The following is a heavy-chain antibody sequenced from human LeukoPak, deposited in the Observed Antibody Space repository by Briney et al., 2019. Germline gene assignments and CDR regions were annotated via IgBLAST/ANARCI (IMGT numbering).Heavy chain of an antibody. CDR3: ARGRLSHCSSTSCYLGPAVW. CDR1: GYTFTSYG. J-gene: IGHJ4*02. CDR2: ISAYNGNT. D-gene: IGHD2-2*01. V-gene: IGHV1-18*01. Sequence: ASVKVSCKASGYTFTSYGISWVRQAPGQGLEWMGWISAYNGNTNYAQKLQGRATMTTDTSTSTAYMELRSLRSDDTAVYYCARGRLSHCSSTSCYLGPAVWWGQGTLVTVSS.